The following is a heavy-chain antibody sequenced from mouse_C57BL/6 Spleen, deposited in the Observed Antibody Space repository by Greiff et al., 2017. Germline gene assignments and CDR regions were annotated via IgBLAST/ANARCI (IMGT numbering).Heavy chain of an antibody. J-gene: IGHJ3*01. CDR2: INPYNGGT. Sequence: EVQLQQSGPVLVKPGASVKMSCKASGYTFTDYYMNWVKQSHGKSLEWIGVINPYNGGTSYKQKFKGKATLTVDKSSSTAYMELNCLTSEDSAVYYCARDSSGLAYWGQGTLVTVSA. V-gene: IGHV1-19*01. CDR1: GYTFTDYY. D-gene: IGHD3-2*02. CDR3: ARDSSGLAY.